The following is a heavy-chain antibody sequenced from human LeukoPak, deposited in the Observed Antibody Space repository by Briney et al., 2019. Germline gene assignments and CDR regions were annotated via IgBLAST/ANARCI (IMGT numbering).Heavy chain of an antibody. CDR1: GFSFSNAW. V-gene: IGHV3-15*01. D-gene: IGHD3-3*01. Sequence: GGSLRLSCAASGFSFSNAWMNWVRQSPGKGLEWIGRIKTKADGGTTEYSAPVKGRFTISRDDSKNTLFLQMNSLKADDTAVYYCTTRIITTSDYWGQGALVTVSS. J-gene: IGHJ4*02. CDR3: TTRIITTSDY. CDR2: IKTKADGGTT.